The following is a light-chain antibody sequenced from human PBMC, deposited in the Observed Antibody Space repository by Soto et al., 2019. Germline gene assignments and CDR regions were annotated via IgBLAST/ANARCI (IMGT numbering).Light chain of an antibody. V-gene: IGLV3-1*01. J-gene: IGLJ2*01. CDR1: KLENKY. CDR3: QTWDSSTYVA. Sequence: SYELTQPPSVSVSPGQTASITCSGDKLENKYACWYQQKPGQSPVLVIYQDNKRPSGIPERFSGSNSGNTATLTISGTQAMDEADYYRQTWDSSTYVAFGGGTKLTVL. CDR2: QDN.